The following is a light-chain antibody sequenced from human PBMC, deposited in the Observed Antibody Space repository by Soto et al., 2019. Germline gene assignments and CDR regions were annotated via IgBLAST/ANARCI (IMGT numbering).Light chain of an antibody. Sequence: IQMTQSPSSLSASVEDRVIITCRASQSISNHLNWYQQKPGKAPKLLIFAASSLQSGVPSRFSGSRSGPDFTLTISSLQPEDFATYYCQQSYSSPPTFGQGTMVDIK. V-gene: IGKV1-39*01. J-gene: IGKJ1*01. CDR3: QQSYSSPPT. CDR1: QSISNH. CDR2: AAS.